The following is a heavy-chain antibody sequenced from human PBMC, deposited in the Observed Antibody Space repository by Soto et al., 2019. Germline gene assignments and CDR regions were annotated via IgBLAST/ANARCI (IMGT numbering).Heavy chain of an antibody. V-gene: IGHV1-46*02. CDR2: IDPNGGNT. CDR3: ARFCTNGVCKGYYYYGMDV. D-gene: IGHD2-8*01. CDR1: GFPFNSHF. Sequence: ASERVSCKAAGFPFNSHFIHWVGQAPGQGLAWMGWIDPNGGNTSYAQKFQGRVTMTRNTSTSTAYMELSSLRSEDTAVYYCARFCTNGVCKGYYYYGMDVWGQGNTVTVSS. J-gene: IGHJ6*02.